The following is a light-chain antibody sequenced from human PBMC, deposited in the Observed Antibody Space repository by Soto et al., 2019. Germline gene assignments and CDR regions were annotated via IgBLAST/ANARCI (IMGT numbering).Light chain of an antibody. CDR1: QDISNY. CDR3: QHYDTLPLT. V-gene: IGKV1-33*01. J-gene: IGKJ4*01. CDR2: DAS. Sequence: DIQMTQSPSSLSASVGDRVTITCQASQDISNYLNWYQQKPGKAPKLLIYDASNLETGVPSRFSGSGSGTEFTFTISSLQSEDIATYFCQHYDTLPLTCGGGTKVEI.